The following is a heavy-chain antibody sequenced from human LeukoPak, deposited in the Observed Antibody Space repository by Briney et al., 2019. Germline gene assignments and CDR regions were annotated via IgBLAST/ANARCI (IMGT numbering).Heavy chain of an antibody. J-gene: IGHJ3*01. CDR1: GFTFSSYD. CDR2: IGTAGDT. Sequence: PGGSLRLSCAASGFTFSSYDMHWVRQATGKGLEWVSAIGTAGDTYYPGSVKGRFTISRENAKNSLYLQMNSLRAGDTAVYYCARVSHDFWSGYSFFAVWGQGTMVTVSS. D-gene: IGHD3-3*01. V-gene: IGHV3-13*01. CDR3: ARVSHDFWSGYSFFAV.